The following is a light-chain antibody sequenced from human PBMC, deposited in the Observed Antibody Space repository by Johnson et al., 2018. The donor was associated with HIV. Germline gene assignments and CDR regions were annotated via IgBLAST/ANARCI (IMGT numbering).Light chain of an antibody. V-gene: IGLV1-51*02. CDR1: SSNIGNNY. J-gene: IGLJ1*01. Sequence: QLVLTQPPSVSAAPGQKVTISCSGSSSNIGNNYVSWYQQLPGTAPKLLIYENNKRPSGIPDRFSGSKSGTSATLGITGLPTGDEADYYCGTWDSSLSAEVFGTGTKVTVL. CDR3: GTWDSSLSAEV. CDR2: ENN.